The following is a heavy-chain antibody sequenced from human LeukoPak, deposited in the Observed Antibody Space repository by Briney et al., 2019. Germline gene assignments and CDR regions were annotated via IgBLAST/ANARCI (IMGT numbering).Heavy chain of an antibody. J-gene: IGHJ4*02. V-gene: IGHV1-46*01. CDR1: GYIFTSYY. D-gene: IGHD6-19*01. CDR3: ASASSSGSGWYFDY. Sequence: ASVRVSCKASGYIFTSYYMHWVRQAPGQGLEWMGIINPSGGSTSYAQKFQGRVTMTRDTSTSTVYMELSSLRSDDTAVYYCASASSSGSGWYFDYWGQGTLVTVSS. CDR2: INPSGGST.